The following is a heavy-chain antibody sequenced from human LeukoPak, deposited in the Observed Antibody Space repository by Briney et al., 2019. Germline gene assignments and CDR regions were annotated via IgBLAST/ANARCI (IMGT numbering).Heavy chain of an antibody. V-gene: IGHV3-21*01. J-gene: IGHJ1*01. Sequence: PGGSLRLSCAASGFTFSSYSMNWVRQAPGKGLEWVSSISSSSSYMYYADSVKGRFTISRDNAKNSLYLQMNSLRAEDTAVYYCARGAEYFQHWGQGTLVTVSS. CDR3: ARGAEYFQH. CDR2: ISSSSSYM. CDR1: GFTFSSYS.